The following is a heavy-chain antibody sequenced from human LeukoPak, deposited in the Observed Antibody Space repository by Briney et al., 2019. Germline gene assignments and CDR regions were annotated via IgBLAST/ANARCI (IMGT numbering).Heavy chain of an antibody. V-gene: IGHV1-18*03. CDR2: INAYNGNT. D-gene: IGHD3-10*02. CDR3: ARCCSGSYDRFLDAFDI. J-gene: IGHJ3*02. Sequence: ASVKVSCKASGDTFTSYAMNWVRQAPGQRLEWMGWINAYNGNTNYSQKLQGRVTITRDTSTSTAYMELSSLRSEDMAVYYCARCCSGSYDRFLDAFDIWGQGTMVTVSS. CDR1: GDTFTSYA.